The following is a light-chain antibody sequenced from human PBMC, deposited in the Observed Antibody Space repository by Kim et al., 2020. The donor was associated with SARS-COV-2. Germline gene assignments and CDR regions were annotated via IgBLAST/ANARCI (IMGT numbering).Light chain of an antibody. CDR2: AAS. CDR3: QKCDSAPWT. V-gene: IGKV1-27*01. Sequence: ASVGERVTNTCRASQDISNYLAWFQLKPGKAPKLLIYAASALQPGVPARFNGSGSGTDFTLTVTGLQPEDVATYYCQKCDSAPWTFGQGTKVDIK. J-gene: IGKJ1*01. CDR1: QDISNY.